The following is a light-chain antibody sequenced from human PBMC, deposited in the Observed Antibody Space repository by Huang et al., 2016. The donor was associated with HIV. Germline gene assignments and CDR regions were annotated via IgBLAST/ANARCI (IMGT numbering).Light chain of an antibody. CDR1: QSLLHSNGYNY. J-gene: IGKJ5*01. CDR2: LCY. V-gene: IGKV2-28*01. CDR3: MQALQTPRT. Sequence: DIVMTQSPLSLPVTPGAPVSISCRSRQSLLHSNGYNYLGWYVQKPGQSPQLLSYLCYNRASGVPDRFTCSGSVTDFTLKISRVEAEDVGVYYCMQALQTPRTFGQGTRLEIK.